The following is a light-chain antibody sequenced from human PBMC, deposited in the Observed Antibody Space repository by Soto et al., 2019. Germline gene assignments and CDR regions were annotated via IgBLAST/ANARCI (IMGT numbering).Light chain of an antibody. Sequence: EIVLTQSPGTLSLSPGERATLSCRASQTVNSNYLAWYQQRAGQAPRLLIYGASTRAADIPDRFSGSGSGTDFTLAISRLEPDDFAVYYCQQYDRSPLITFGGGTKVEIK. CDR2: GAS. CDR3: QQYDRSPLIT. J-gene: IGKJ4*01. V-gene: IGKV3-20*01. CDR1: QTVNSNY.